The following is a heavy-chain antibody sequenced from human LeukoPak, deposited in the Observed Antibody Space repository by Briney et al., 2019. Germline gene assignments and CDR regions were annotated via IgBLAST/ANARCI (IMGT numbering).Heavy chain of an antibody. CDR1: GFSLDDYA. Sequence: GGSLRLSCAASGFSLDDYAMYWVRQAPGKGLEWVSGISWNSGSIGYADSVKGRFTISRDNSKNTLYLQMNSLRAEDTAVYYCAKDHGGNYRYDFDYWGQGTLVTVSS. CDR2: ISWNSGSI. J-gene: IGHJ4*02. CDR3: AKDHGGNYRYDFDY. D-gene: IGHD4-23*01. V-gene: IGHV3-9*01.